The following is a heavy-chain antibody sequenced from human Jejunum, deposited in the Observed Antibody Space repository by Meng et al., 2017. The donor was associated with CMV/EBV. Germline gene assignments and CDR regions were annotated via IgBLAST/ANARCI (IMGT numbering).Heavy chain of an antibody. D-gene: IGHD4-17*01. V-gene: IGHV2-5*02. J-gene: IGHJ4*02. CDR1: GFSLSTSGVG. CDR3: AHRHRLRDFDY. CDR2: IYWDDDK. Sequence: QITLKESGPTLVKPTQTLTLTCTFSGFSLSTSGVGVGWIRQPPGKALEWPALIYWDDDKRYSPSLKNRLTITKDTSKNQVVLTLTNIDPVDTATYYCAHRHRLRDFDYWRQGPLVTVSS.